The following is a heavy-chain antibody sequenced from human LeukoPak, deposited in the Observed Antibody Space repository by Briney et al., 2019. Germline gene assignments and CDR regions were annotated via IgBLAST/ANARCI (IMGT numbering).Heavy chain of an antibody. J-gene: IGHJ3*02. V-gene: IGHV4-4*07. CDR2: IYTSGTT. Sequence: SETLSLTCTVSGASISSYYWSWIRQPAGKGLEWIGRIYTSGTTNYNPSLKSRVTMSVDTSKNQFSLKLSSVTAADTAVYYCARDQTYYDSSGYSLYAFDIWGQGTMVTVSS. CDR3: ARDQTYYDSSGYSLYAFDI. CDR1: GASISSYY. D-gene: IGHD3-22*01.